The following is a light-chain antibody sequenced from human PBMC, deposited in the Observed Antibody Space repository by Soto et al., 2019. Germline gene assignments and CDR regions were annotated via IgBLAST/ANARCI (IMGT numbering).Light chain of an antibody. J-gene: IGKJ3*01. CDR2: KAS. Sequence: DIQVTQSPSTLSASVGDSVTISCRASQIISNWLAWYPQKPGKAHKLLIYKASTLESGVPSRFSGSGSGTDFTLTISSLQPDDFATYYCQPYNTFLLTFGPGTRVDIK. CDR3: QPYNTFLLT. V-gene: IGKV1-5*03. CDR1: QIISNW.